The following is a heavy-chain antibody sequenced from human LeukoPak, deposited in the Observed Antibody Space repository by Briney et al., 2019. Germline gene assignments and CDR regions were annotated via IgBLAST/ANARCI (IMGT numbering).Heavy chain of an antibody. CDR1: GFTFSSYS. V-gene: IGHV3-48*01. CDR2: ISSGSRTI. D-gene: IGHD1-20*01. Sequence: GGSLRLSCAASGFTFSSYSMNWVRQAPGKGLEWVSYISSGSRTIYYADSVKGRFTMSRDNAKNSLYLQMNSLRAEDTAVYYCARESITGHRDFDYWGQGTLVTVSS. J-gene: IGHJ4*02. CDR3: ARESITGHRDFDY.